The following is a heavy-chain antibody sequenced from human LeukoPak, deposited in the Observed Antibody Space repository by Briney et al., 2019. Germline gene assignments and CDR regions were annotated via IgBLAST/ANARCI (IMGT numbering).Heavy chain of an antibody. Sequence: SETLSLTCTVSGGSISSSSYYWGWIRQPPGKGLEWIGSIYYSGSTYYNPSLKSRVTISVDTSKNQFSLKLSSVTAADTAVYYCARRSLRITMVRATINWFDPWGQGTLVTVSS. V-gene: IGHV4-39*07. CDR3: ARRSLRITMVRATINWFDP. J-gene: IGHJ5*02. CDR2: IYYSGST. D-gene: IGHD3-10*01. CDR1: GGSISSSSYY.